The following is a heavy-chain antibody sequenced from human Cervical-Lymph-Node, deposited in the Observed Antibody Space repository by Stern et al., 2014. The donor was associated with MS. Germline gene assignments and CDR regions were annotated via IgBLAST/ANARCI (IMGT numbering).Heavy chain of an antibody. J-gene: IGHJ4*02. CDR1: GFTFSSYG. CDR3: ARDMYGLWFGELLYQFDY. CDR2: IWYDGSNK. Sequence: QVESGGGVVQPGRSLRLSCAASGFTFSSYGMHWVRQAPGKGLEWVAVIWYDGSNKYYADSVKGRFTISRDNSKNTLYLQMNSLRAEDTAVYYCARDMYGLWFGELLYQFDYWGQGTLVTVSS. V-gene: IGHV3-33*01. D-gene: IGHD3-10*01.